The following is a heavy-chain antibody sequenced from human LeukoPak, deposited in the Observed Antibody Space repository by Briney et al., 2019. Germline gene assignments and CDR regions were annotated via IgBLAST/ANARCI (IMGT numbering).Heavy chain of an antibody. D-gene: IGHD4-17*01. J-gene: IGHJ6*02. CDR2: IYHSGST. V-gene: IGHV4-38-2*02. CDR1: GYSISSGYY. Sequence: SQTLSLTGTVSGYSISSGYYWGWIRQPPGKGLEWIGSIYHSGSTYYNPSLKSRVTISVDTSKNQFSLKLSSVTAADTAVYYCARDDYGDYSDYYYGMDVWGQGTTVTVSS. CDR3: ARDDYGDYSDYYYGMDV.